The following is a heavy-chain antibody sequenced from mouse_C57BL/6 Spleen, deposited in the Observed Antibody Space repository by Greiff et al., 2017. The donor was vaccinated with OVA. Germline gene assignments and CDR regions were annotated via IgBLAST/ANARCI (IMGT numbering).Heavy chain of an antibody. CDR1: GFTFSSYG. D-gene: IGHD1-1*01. CDR2: ISGGGSYT. V-gene: IGHV5-6*01. J-gene: IGHJ2*01. Sequence: EVHLVESGGDLVKPGGSLKLSCAASGFTFSSYGMSWVRQTPDKRLEWVATISGGGSYTYYPDSVKGRFTISRDNAKNTLYLQMSSLKSEDTAMYYCARHYYGSSYFDYWGQGTTLTVSS. CDR3: ARHYYGSSYFDY.